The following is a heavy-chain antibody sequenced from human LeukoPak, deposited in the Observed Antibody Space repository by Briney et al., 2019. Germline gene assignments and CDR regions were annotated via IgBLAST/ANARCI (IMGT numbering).Heavy chain of an antibody. Sequence: GGALRLSCQASGFTFSDYAMSWVRQAPGKGLGWVSSINPDGGSFFADSVKGRFPISRDDSRSVVYLQMNTLSAEDTAVYYCARSGVATCHYWGQGILVAVSS. J-gene: IGHJ4*02. CDR3: ARSGVATCHY. CDR2: INPDGGS. D-gene: IGHD3-10*01. CDR1: GFTFSDYA. V-gene: IGHV3-23*01.